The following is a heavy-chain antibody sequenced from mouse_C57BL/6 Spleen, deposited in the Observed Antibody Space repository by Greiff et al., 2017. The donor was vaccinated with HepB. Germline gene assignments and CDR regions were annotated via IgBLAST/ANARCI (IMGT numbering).Heavy chain of an antibody. CDR1: GFTFSSYA. CDR2: ISSGGDYI. V-gene: IGHV5-9-1*02. Sequence: EVKVVESGEGLVKPGGSLKLSCAASGFTFSSYAMSWVRQTPEKRLEWVAYISSGGDYIYYADTVKGRFTISRDNARNTLYLQMSSLKSEDTAMYYCTRGGGSSPSYFDVWGTGTTVTVSS. D-gene: IGHD1-1*01. J-gene: IGHJ1*03. CDR3: TRGGGSSPSYFDV.